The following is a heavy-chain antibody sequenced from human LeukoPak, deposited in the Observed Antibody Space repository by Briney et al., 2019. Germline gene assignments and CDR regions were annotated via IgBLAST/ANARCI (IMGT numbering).Heavy chain of an antibody. Sequence: GGSLRLSCLASGFTFSTYNMNWVRQAPGKGLEWISYISSSSTTIKYADSVKGRFTISRDNAKNSVYLQMNSLRVEDTAVYYCVKDLSDDYGYYYGMDVWGQGTTVTVSS. CDR2: ISSSSTTI. CDR1: GFTFSTYN. V-gene: IGHV3-48*04. J-gene: IGHJ6*02. CDR3: VKDLSDDYGYYYGMDV. D-gene: IGHD4-17*01.